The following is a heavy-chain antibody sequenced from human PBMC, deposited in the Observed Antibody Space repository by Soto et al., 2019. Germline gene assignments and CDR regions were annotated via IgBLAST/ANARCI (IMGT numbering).Heavy chain of an antibody. CDR3: ARGRDGDY. D-gene: IGHD6-6*01. Sequence: QVHLVQSGAEVKKPGASVKVSCKGSGYTFTTYGITWVRQAPGQGREWMGWISAHNGNTNYAQKLQGRVTVTRDTSTRTACLELRSRRSDDTAVYYCARGRDGDYWGQGALVTVSS. J-gene: IGHJ4*02. CDR2: ISAHNGNT. CDR1: GYTFTTYG. V-gene: IGHV1-18*01.